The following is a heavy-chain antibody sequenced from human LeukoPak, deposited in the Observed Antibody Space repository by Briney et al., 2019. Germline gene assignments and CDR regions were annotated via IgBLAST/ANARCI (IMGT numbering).Heavy chain of an antibody. V-gene: IGHV4-59*01. J-gene: IGHJ5*02. CDR1: GGSISTYY. CDR2: IYHSGST. D-gene: IGHD6-13*01. CDR3: ARALRQQLVTGWFDP. Sequence: SETLSLTCSVSGGSISTYYWSWIRQPPGKGLEWIGYIYHSGSTNYNPSLKSRVTISVDTSKNQFSLRLTSVTAADTAVYYCARALRQQLVTGWFDPWGQGTLVTVSS.